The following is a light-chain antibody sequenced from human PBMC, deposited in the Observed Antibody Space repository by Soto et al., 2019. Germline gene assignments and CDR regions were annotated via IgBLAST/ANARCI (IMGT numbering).Light chain of an antibody. CDR2: DVS. J-gene: IGLJ2*01. CDR3: SSYTSSSTLGLV. CDR1: SSDVGGYNY. Sequence: QSALTQPASVSGCPGQSITISCTGTSSDVGGYNYVSWYQQHPGKAPKLMIYDVSNRPSGVSNRFSGSKSGNTASLTISGLQAEDEADYYCSSYTSSSTLGLVFGGGTKLTVL. V-gene: IGLV2-14*01.